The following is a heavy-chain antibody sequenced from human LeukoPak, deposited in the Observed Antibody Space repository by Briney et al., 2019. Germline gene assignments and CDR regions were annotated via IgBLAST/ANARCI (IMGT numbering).Heavy chain of an antibody. CDR1: GFTVSSHY. D-gene: IGHD3-22*01. V-gene: IGHV3-53*01. CDR2: IYSGGST. CDR3: ARDSYYYDTSDYYNAFDI. Sequence: PGGSLRLSCAASGFTVSSHYMTWVRQAPGKGLEWVSLIYSGGSTYYADSVKGRFTISRDNSKNTLYLQMNSLRAEDTAVYYCARDSYYYDTSDYYNAFDIWGQGTMVTVSS. J-gene: IGHJ3*02.